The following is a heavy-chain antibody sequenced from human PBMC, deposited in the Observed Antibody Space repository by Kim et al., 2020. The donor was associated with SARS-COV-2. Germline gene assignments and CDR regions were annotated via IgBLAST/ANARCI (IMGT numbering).Heavy chain of an antibody. Sequence: ASVKVSCKVSGYTLTELSMHWVRQAPGKGLEWMGGFDPEDGETIYAQKFQGRVTMTEDTSTDTAYMELSSLRSEDTAVYYCATDLQQLVLRNYWGQGTLVTVSS. V-gene: IGHV1-24*01. J-gene: IGHJ4*02. CDR3: ATDLQQLVLRNY. D-gene: IGHD6-13*01. CDR2: FDPEDGET. CDR1: GYTLTELS.